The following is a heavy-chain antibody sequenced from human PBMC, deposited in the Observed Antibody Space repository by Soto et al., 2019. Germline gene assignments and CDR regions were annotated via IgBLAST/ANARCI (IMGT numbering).Heavy chain of an antibody. CDR2: ISENGDIT. Sequence: GWSLRLSCSFFGFTFINSYMHWVRQTPEKGLQYVSSISENGDITYYPDSVKGRFTISRDNSKSTVYLQMSSLRVEDTGVYYCVKDRFVDYWGQGVLVTVS. CDR3: VKDRFVDY. CDR1: GFTFINSY. V-gene: IGHV3-64D*06. J-gene: IGHJ4*02.